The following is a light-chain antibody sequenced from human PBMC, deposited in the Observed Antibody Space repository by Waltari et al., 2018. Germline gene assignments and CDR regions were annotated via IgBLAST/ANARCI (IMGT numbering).Light chain of an antibody. V-gene: IGLV2-14*01. Sequence: QSALTQPASVSGSPGQSLTLSCTGTTTDVGAYNFVSWYQQHPGEVPKLLIYEVNNRSSGVSDRFSGSRSGNTASLTISGLLAEDEADYYCCSHSSSSTLVLFGGGTKVTVL. CDR1: TTDVGAYNF. CDR2: EVN. J-gene: IGLJ3*02. CDR3: CSHSSSSTLVL.